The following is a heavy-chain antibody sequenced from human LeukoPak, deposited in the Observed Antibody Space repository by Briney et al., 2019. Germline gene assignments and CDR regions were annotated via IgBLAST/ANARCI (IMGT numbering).Heavy chain of an antibody. CDR3: AKDLVNYDFWSGFDP. Sequence: PGGSLRLSCAASGFTFSNYAMSWVRQAPGKGLERVSAIVGSGGSTYYADSVKGRFTISRDNSKNTLYLQMNSLRAEDTAVYYCAKDLVNYDFWSGFDPWGQGTLVTVSS. V-gene: IGHV3-23*01. J-gene: IGHJ5*02. CDR1: GFTFSNYA. CDR2: IVGSGGST. D-gene: IGHD3-3*01.